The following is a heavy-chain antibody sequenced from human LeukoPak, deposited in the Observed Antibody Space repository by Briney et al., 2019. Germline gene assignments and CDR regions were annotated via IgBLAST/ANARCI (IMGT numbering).Heavy chain of an antibody. J-gene: IGHJ4*02. D-gene: IGHD3-10*01. CDR2: ISHDGSFE. CDR1: GFTFSSYA. CDR3: ARPQGSGSYYFDY. V-gene: IGHV3-30*04. Sequence: GGSLRLSCAASGFTFSSYAMHWVRQAPGKGLEWVGTISHDGSFEFYADSVKGRFTISRDSSKSTLYLQMNSLRAEDTAVYYCARPQGSGSYYFDYWGQGTLVTVSS.